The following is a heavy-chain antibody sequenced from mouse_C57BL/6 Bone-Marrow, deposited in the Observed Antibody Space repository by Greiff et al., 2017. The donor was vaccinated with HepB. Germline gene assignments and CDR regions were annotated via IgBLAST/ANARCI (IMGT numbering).Heavy chain of an antibody. CDR1: GYTFTSYW. J-gene: IGHJ4*01. CDR3: AREGPITTVVATDDYAMDY. Sequence: QVQLQQPGAELVKPGASVKLSCKASGYTFTSYWMHWVKQRPGRGLEWIGKIDPNSGGTKYNEKFKSKATLTVDKPSSKAYMQLSSLTSEDSAVYYCAREGPITTVVATDDYAMDYWGQGTSVTVSS. V-gene: IGHV1-72*01. D-gene: IGHD1-1*01. CDR2: IDPNSGGT.